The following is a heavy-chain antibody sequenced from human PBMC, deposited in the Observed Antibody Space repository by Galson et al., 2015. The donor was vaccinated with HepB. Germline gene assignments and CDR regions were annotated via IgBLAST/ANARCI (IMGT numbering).Heavy chain of an antibody. V-gene: IGHV2-70*11. Sequence: PALVNPTQTLTLTCTFSGFSLSTSGMCVSWIRQPPGKALEWLARIDWDDDKYYSTSLKTSLTISKDTSKNQVLLTMTNMDPVDTATYYCARIRDPVAAYFDYWRQGTLVTVSS. CDR1: GFSLSTSGMC. CDR3: ARIRDPVAAYFDY. D-gene: IGHD6-13*01. CDR2: IDWDDDK. J-gene: IGHJ4*02.